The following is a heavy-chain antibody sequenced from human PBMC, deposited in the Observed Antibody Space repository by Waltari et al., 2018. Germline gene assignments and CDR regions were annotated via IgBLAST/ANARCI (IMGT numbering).Heavy chain of an antibody. Sequence: EVQLVESGGGLVKPGGSLRLSCAASGFTFSSPRMNWVRQAPGKGLEWVSSIGSTSNYIYYADSVKGRFTISRDNAKNSLYLQMNSLRAEDTAMYYCARDPYCSTTTCYVDYWGQGTLVTVSS. CDR2: IGSTSNYI. J-gene: IGHJ4*02. V-gene: IGHV3-21*01. D-gene: IGHD2-2*01. CDR1: GFTFSSPR. CDR3: ARDPYCSTTTCYVDY.